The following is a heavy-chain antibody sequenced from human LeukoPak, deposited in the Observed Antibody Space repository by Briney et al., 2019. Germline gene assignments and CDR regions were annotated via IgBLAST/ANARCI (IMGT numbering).Heavy chain of an antibody. CDR1: GFTFSVYW. V-gene: IGHV3-7*01. Sequence: GGSLRLSCVASGFTFSVYWMSWVRQAPGKGLEWVANIKEDGSEKYYVDSVKGRFTISRGNAKNSLYLQMSSLRAEDTAVYYCARGGSWFAPWGQGTLVTVSS. CDR3: ARGGSWFAP. CDR2: IKEDGSEK. D-gene: IGHD3-10*01. J-gene: IGHJ5*02.